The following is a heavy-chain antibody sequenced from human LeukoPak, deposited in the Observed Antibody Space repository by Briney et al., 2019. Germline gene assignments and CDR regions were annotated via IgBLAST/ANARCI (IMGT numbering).Heavy chain of an antibody. J-gene: IGHJ4*02. CDR3: ARGLRYTYGVPLDY. CDR2: IRSKAYGGTT. CDR1: GFKSDDFA. Sequence: PGRSLRLSCIASGFKSDDFALTWVRQAPGKGLEWIGFIRSKAYGGTTDYAASVKGRFTISRDDSKSIAYLQMNSLRIEDTAVYFCARGLRYTYGVPLDYWGQGTLVTVSS. V-gene: IGHV3-49*04. D-gene: IGHD5-18*01.